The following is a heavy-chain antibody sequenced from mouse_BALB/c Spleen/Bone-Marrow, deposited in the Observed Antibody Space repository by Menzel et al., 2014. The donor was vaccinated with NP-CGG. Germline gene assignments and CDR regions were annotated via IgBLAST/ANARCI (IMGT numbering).Heavy chain of an antibody. CDR1: GFDFGRYW. J-gene: IGHJ2*01. V-gene: IGHV4-2*02. CDR2: INPGSSTI. Sequence: EVQLQESGGGLVQPGGSLNLACVASGFDFGRYWMSWARQAPGKGLEWIGEINPGSSTINYSQSLKDKFTMSRDNAKNTLFLQMRKVRSEDTALYYCTRLGYYEYHDNWGQGTTLTVSS. D-gene: IGHD1-1*01. CDR3: TRLGYYEYHDN.